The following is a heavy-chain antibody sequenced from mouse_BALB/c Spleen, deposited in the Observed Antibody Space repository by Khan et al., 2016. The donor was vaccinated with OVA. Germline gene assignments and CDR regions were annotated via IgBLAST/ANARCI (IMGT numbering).Heavy chain of an antibody. CDR3: VRNAYFGNYFDH. CDR1: GYTFTNYW. Sequence: QVQLQQPGAELVKPGASVKLSCKASGYTFTNYWVHWVKQRPGQGLEWIGEIYPGDGRVNYNQKFRIKATLIVDKSSSKAYMQLSSLTSEDSSFYYCVRNAYFGNYFDHWAQGTTLTVSS. CDR2: IYPGDGRV. V-gene: IGHV1S81*02. J-gene: IGHJ2*01. D-gene: IGHD2-10*01.